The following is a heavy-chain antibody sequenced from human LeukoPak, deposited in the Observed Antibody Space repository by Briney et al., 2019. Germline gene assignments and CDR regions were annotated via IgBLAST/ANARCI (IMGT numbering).Heavy chain of an antibody. CDR2: LSPSGDRP. Sequence: GGSLSLSCVASGFTFSSHGMNWVCQAPGKGLEWVSGLSPSGDRPYYADSVKGRFTISRGNSRNIVYLQMNYLGAGDTAVYFCAKDAAWIQFDDWGQGTLVTVSS. CDR1: GFTFSSHG. J-gene: IGHJ4*02. V-gene: IGHV3-23*01. CDR3: AKDAAWIQFDD. D-gene: IGHD5-18*01.